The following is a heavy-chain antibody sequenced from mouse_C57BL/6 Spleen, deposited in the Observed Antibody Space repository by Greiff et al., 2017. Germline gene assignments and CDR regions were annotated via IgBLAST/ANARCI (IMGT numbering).Heavy chain of an antibody. CDR3: ARDSNYAYWYFDV. CDR1: GFTFSDYG. CDR2: ISSGSSTI. D-gene: IGHD2-5*01. V-gene: IGHV5-17*01. Sequence: EVHLVESGGGLVKPGGSLKLSCAASGFTFSDYGMHWVRQAPEKGLEWVAYISSGSSTIYYADTVKGRFTISRDNAKNTLFLQMTRLRSEDTAMYYCARDSNYAYWYFDVWGTGTTVTVSS. J-gene: IGHJ1*03.